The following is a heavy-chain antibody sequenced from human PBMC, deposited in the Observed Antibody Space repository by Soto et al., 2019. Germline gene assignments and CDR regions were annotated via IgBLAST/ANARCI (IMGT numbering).Heavy chain of an antibody. V-gene: IGHV3-64D*06. Sequence: GGSRRLPCSASGFTFSSYTMHWVRQAPGKGLEYVSAISSNGGRTYHARSEKDRNTTPRDKAKNTLYTQMSIPRAEHTVVYYCVKAIAARPNTSFDPCGQGTRVTVSP. J-gene: IGHJ5*02. CDR3: VKAIAARPNTSFDP. CDR1: GFTFSSYT. D-gene: IGHD6-6*01. CDR2: ISSNGGRT.